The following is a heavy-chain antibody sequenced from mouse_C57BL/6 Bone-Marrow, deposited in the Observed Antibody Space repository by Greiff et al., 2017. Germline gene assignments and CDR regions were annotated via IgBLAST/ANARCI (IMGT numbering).Heavy chain of an antibody. CDR3: ARGRRGFAY. CDR1: GFTFSDYG. CDR2: ISSGSSTI. V-gene: IGHV5-17*01. Sequence: EVQVVESGGGLVKPGGSLKLSCAASGFTFSDYGMHWVRQAPEKGLEWVAYISSGSSTIYYADTVKGRFTITRDNAKNTLCLQMTSLRSEDTAMYYCARGRRGFAYWGQGTLVTVSA. J-gene: IGHJ3*01.